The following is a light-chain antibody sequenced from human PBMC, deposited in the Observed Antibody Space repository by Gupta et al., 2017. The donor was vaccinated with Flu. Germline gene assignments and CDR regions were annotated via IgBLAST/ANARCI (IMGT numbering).Light chain of an antibody. Sequence: RVTISGTGVSYNNGAGYDLHWYQQPPGTAPKLLNYGNSNRPSGVTDRFSGTKAGTSASLAITGLQAEDEADYYCQSDDSSPLWVFGGGTKLTVL. V-gene: IGLV1-40*01. CDR1: SYNNGAGYD. J-gene: IGLJ3*02. CDR2: GNS. CDR3: QSDDSSPLWV.